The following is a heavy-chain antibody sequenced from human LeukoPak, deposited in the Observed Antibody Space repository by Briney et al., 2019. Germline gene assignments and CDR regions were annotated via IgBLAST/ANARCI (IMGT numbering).Heavy chain of an antibody. V-gene: IGHV3-11*01. J-gene: IGHJ3*02. D-gene: IGHD3-22*01. CDR2: ISSSGSTM. CDR3: ARAGGYYDSSGYYYDQDAFDI. CDR1: GFTFSDYY. Sequence: GGSLRLSCAASGFTFSDYYMSWIRQAPGKGLEWVSYISSSGSTMYYADSVKGRFTISRDNAKNSLYLQMNSLRAEDTAVYYCARAGGYYDSSGYYYDQDAFDIWGQGTMVTVSS.